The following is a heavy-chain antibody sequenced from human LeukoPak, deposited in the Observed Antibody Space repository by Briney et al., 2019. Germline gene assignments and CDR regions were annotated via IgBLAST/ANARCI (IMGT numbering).Heavy chain of an antibody. CDR1: GFTFSSYN. J-gene: IGHJ4*02. CDR2: ITSGSSYI. V-gene: IGHV3-21*01. Sequence: GGSLRLSCAASGFTFSSYNMNWVRQAPGKGLEWVSSITSGSSYIYYADSVKGRFTISRDNAKNSLDLQMNSLIAEDTAVYYCARDSDEYCSGGACSAFDHWGQGTLVTVSS. D-gene: IGHD2-15*01. CDR3: ARDSDEYCSGGACSAFDH.